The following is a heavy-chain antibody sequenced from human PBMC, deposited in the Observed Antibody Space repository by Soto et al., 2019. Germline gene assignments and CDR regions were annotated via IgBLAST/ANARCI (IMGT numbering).Heavy chain of an antibody. J-gene: IGHJ4*02. V-gene: IGHV4-39*01. CDR1: GVSISSSSYY. Sequence: PSETLSLTCTVSGVSISSSSYYWGWIRQTPGKGLEWIGTIYFSGSTYYNPSLKSRVTISADRSKNQFSLNLTSVTAADTAVYYCARHGSYWGPGTLVTVSS. CDR2: IYFSGST. CDR3: ARHGSY.